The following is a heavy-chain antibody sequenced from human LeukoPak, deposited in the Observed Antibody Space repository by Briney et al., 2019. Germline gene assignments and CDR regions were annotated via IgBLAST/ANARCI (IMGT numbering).Heavy chain of an antibody. D-gene: IGHD4-23*01. Sequence: GGSLRLSCAASGFTFSTFAMSWVRQAPGKGLEWVSGIIENGYDKYYADSVKGRFTISRDNSKNTLYLQMNSLRADDTAVYYCAGYGGNSPHDAFDIWGQGTMVTVSS. CDR3: AGYGGNSPHDAFDI. J-gene: IGHJ3*02. CDR1: GFTFSTFA. V-gene: IGHV3-23*01. CDR2: IIENGYDK.